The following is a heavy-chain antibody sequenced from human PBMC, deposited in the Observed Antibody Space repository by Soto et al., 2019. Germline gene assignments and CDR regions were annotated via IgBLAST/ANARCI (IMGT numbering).Heavy chain of an antibody. D-gene: IGHD6-13*01. Sequence: ASVKVSCKASGYTFTSYGISWVRQAPGQGLEWMGWISAYNGNTNYAQKLQGRVTMTTDTSTSTAYMELRSLRSDDTAVYYCARDDAAAGPSPGSDYYYYGMDVWGQGTTVTVSS. CDR2: ISAYNGNT. V-gene: IGHV1-18*01. CDR3: ARDDAAAGPSPGSDYYYYGMDV. CDR1: GYTFTSYG. J-gene: IGHJ6*02.